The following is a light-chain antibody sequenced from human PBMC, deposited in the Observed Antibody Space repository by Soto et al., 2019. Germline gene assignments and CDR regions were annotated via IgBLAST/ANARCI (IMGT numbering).Light chain of an antibody. V-gene: IGKV1-5*03. CDR1: QSISGW. J-gene: IGKJ4*01. CDR2: KAS. CDR3: QQYHSYTLT. Sequence: DIQMTQSPSSRSASVGDRVTITCRASQSISGWLAWYQQKPGRAPNLLISKASSLESGVPSRFSGSGSGTEFTLTVTSLKNDDFATYYCQQYHSYTLTFGGGTKVDI.